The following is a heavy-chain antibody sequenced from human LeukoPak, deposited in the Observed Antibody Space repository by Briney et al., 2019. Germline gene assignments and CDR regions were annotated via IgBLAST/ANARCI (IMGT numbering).Heavy chain of an antibody. CDR3: AREGVGATTGIDY. D-gene: IGHD1-26*01. V-gene: IGHV3-48*04. Sequence: GGSLRLSCAASGFTFSSYSMNWVRQAPGKGLEWVSYISSSSSTIYYADSVEGRFTISRDNAKNSLYLQMNSLRAEDTAVYYCAREGVGATTGIDYWGQGTLVTVSS. CDR2: ISSSSSTI. J-gene: IGHJ4*02. CDR1: GFTFSSYS.